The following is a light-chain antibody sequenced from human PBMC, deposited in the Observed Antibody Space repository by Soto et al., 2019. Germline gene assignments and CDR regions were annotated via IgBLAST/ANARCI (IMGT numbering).Light chain of an antibody. V-gene: IGKV3-11*01. Sequence: EIVWTQSPATLALSPGERATLSCRASQSVSSYLAWYQQKPGQAPRLLIYDASNRATGIPAMLSGSGSGTDLSLTISSREPVDFAVYYCEQRSNWTFGQGPKVEIK. CDR3: EQRSNWT. CDR2: DAS. CDR1: QSVSSY. J-gene: IGKJ1*01.